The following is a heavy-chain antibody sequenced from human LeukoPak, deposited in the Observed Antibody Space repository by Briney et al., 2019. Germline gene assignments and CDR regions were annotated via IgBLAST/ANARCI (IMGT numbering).Heavy chain of an antibody. CDR3: ARASITIFGVVIPPFDY. V-gene: IGHV4-30-2*01. J-gene: IGHJ4*02. CDR2: IYHSGST. CDR1: GGSISSGGYY. D-gene: IGHD3-3*01. Sequence: SETLSLTCTVSGGSISSGGYYWSWIRQPPGKGLEWIGYIYHSGSTYYNPSLKSRVTISVDRSKNQFSLKLSSVTAADTAVYYCARASITIFGVVIPPFDYWGQGTLVTVSS.